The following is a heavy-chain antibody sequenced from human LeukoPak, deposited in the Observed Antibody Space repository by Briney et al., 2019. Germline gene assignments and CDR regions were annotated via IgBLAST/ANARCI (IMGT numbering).Heavy chain of an antibody. J-gene: IGHJ4*02. D-gene: IGHD1-7*01. V-gene: IGHV3-21*01. CDR3: ARDRDWNSGFDY. CDR1: GFTFSSYW. Sequence: PGGSLRLSCAASGFTFSSYWMSWVRQAPGKGLEWVSSISTSSSYIYYADSVKGRFTISRDNAKNSLNLQMNSLRVEDTAVYYCARDRDWNSGFDYWGQGTLVTVSS. CDR2: ISTSSSYI.